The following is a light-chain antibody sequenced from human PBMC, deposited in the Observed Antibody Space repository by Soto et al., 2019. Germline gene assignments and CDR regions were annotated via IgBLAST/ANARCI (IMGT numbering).Light chain of an antibody. V-gene: IGLV2-23*01. CDR3: CSYTGSRSYV. Sequence: QSALTQPASVSGSPGQSVTISCTGTSSDIGGYDLVSWYQRHPGKAPKLMIYEADKRPSGVSYRFSGSKSGNTASLTISGLQAEDEADYYCCSYTGSRSYVFGTGTKVTVL. CDR2: EAD. CDR1: SSDIGGYDL. J-gene: IGLJ1*01.